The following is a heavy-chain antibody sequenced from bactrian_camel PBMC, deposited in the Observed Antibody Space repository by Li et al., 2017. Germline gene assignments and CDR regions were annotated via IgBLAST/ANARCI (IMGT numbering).Heavy chain of an antibody. CDR2: LGFDGTT. J-gene: IGHJ4*01. V-gene: IGHV3S55*01. Sequence: HVQLVESGGGSVQAGGSLSLSCVASGYPASGYCMARFRQAPGKERERVAGLGFDGTTLYADSVKGRFTISQGKNTVYLQMNNLKPEDTAVYYCAAREISGLALDFDAFRYWGQGTQVTVS. CDR1: GYPASGYC. CDR3: AAREISGLALDFDAFRY. D-gene: IGHD5*01.